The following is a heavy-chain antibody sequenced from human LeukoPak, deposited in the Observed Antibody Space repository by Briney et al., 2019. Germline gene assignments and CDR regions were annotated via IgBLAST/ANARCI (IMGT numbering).Heavy chain of an antibody. CDR1: GFTVSSNY. CDR3: AREGSSPYFDY. D-gene: IGHD6-6*01. J-gene: IGHJ4*02. Sequence: GGSLRLSCAASGFTVSSNYMSWVRQAPGKGLEWVPVIYSGGSTYYADSVKGRFTISRDNSKNTLYLQMNSLRAEDTAVYYCAREGSSPYFDYWGQGTLVTVSS. CDR2: IYSGGST. V-gene: IGHV3-66*01.